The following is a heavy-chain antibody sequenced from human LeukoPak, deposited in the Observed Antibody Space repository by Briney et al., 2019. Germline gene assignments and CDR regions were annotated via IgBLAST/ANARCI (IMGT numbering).Heavy chain of an antibody. CDR1: GGSISSGSYY. J-gene: IGHJ3*02. D-gene: IGHD4-17*01. CDR3: ARDPLDPMTTVTTGENAFDI. V-gene: IGHV4-61*02. Sequence: SETLPLTCTVSGGSISSGSYYWSWIRQPAGKGLEWIGRIYTSGSTNYNPSLKSRVTISVDTSKNQFSLKLSSVTAADTAVYYCARDPLDPMTTVTTGENAFDIWGQGTMVTVSS. CDR2: IYTSGST.